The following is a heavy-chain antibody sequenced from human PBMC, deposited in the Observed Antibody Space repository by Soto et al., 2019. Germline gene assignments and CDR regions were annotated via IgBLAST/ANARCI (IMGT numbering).Heavy chain of an antibody. D-gene: IGHD2-2*01. Sequence: SETLSLTCAVSGGSISSSNWWSWVRQPPGKGLEWIGEIYHSGSTNYNPSLKSRVTISVDKSKNQSSLKLSSVTAADTAVYYCARAVVEYCSSTSCDNYYYYGMDVWGQGTTVTVSS. CDR1: GGSISSSNW. J-gene: IGHJ6*02. CDR2: IYHSGST. CDR3: ARAVVEYCSSTSCDNYYYYGMDV. V-gene: IGHV4-4*02.